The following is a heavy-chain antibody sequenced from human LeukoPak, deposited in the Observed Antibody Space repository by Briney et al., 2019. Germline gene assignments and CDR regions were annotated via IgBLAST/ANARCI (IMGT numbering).Heavy chain of an antibody. CDR3: AKDMGIDYYGSGSFDY. CDR2: ISSSGSTI. V-gene: IGHV3-48*03. CDR1: GFTFSSYE. J-gene: IGHJ4*02. Sequence: GGSLRLSCAASGFTFSSYEMNWVRQAPGKGLEWVSYISSSGSTIYYADSVKGRFTISRDNAKNSLYLQMNSLRAEDTALYYCAKDMGIDYYGSGSFDYWGQGTLVTVSS. D-gene: IGHD3-10*01.